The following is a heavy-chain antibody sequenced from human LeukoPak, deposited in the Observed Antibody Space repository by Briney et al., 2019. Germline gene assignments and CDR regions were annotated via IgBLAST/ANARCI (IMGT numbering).Heavy chain of an antibody. CDR1: GFTFSSYG. CDR2: IWYDGSNK. D-gene: IGHD6-6*01. Sequence: GGSLRLSCAASGFTFSSYGMHWVRQAPGKGLEWVAVIWYDGSNKYYADSVKGRFTISRDNSKNTLYLQMNSLRAEDTAVYYCAKDEEAHYYYYTDVWGKGTTVTVSS. CDR3: AKDEEAHYYYYTDV. J-gene: IGHJ6*03. V-gene: IGHV3-33*06.